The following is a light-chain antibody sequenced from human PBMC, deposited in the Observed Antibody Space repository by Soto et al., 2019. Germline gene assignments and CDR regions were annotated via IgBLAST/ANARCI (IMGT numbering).Light chain of an antibody. CDR1: QSVSSN. V-gene: IGKV3-15*01. Sequence: EIVVTQSPATLSVSPGESAALSCRASQSVSSNLAWHQQKPGQAPRILMYDASTRATGISARFSGSGSGTEFTLTISSLQSEDFAVYYCQQYNNWPSITFGQGTRLEI. CDR3: QQYNNWPSIT. CDR2: DAS. J-gene: IGKJ5*01.